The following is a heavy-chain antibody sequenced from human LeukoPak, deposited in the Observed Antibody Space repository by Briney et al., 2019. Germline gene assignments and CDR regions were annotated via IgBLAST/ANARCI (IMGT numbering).Heavy chain of an antibody. D-gene: IGHD3-16*01. Sequence: GGSLRLSCAASGFTFSSYAMSWVRQAPGKGLEWVSAISGSGGSTYYADSVKGRFTISRDNAKNSLYLQMNSLRAEDTAVYYCASGKLRRYFDYWGQGTLVTVSS. J-gene: IGHJ4*02. V-gene: IGHV3-23*01. CDR2: ISGSGGST. CDR3: ASGKLRRYFDY. CDR1: GFTFSSYA.